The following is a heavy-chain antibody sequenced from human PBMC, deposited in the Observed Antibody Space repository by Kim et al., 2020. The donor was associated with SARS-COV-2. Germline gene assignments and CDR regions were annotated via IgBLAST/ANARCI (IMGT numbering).Heavy chain of an antibody. CDR3: ARDLGYSDSSGYYYHAFHI. CDR1: GDTVSSDTAV. Sequence: SQTLSLTCVFSGDTVSSDTAVWNWIRQSPSRGLEWLGRTYYRSKWYNEYAVSVKSRIIINPDTSKNQFSLQLNSVIPEDTAVYYCARDLGYSDSSGYYYHAFHIWGQGTMVTVSS. CDR2: TYYRSKWYN. V-gene: IGHV6-1*01. J-gene: IGHJ3*02. D-gene: IGHD3-22*01.